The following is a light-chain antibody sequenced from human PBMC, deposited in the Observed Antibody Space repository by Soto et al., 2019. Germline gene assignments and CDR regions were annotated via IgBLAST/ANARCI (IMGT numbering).Light chain of an antibody. CDR1: QSVRSN. CDR2: DAS. V-gene: IGKV3-15*01. Sequence: EIVMTQSRATLSVSPGERATLSCRASQSVRSNYLAWYQQKPGQAPRLLIYDASTRATGIPARFSGSGSGTEFPLTISSLQSEDLAVYFCQQYSDWPLTFGPGTKVDV. J-gene: IGKJ3*01. CDR3: QQYSDWPLT.